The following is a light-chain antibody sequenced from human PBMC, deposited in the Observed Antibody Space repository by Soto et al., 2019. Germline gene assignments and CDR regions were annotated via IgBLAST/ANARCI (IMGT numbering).Light chain of an antibody. V-gene: IGLV2-8*01. J-gene: IGLJ1*01. CDR1: SSDVGGYDY. Sequence: QSALTQPPSASGSPGESVTISCTGTSSDVGGYDYLSWYQQNPGKAPKLMIYEGSKRPSGVPDCFSGSKSGNTASLTVSGLQAEDEADYYCSSYAGSSTYVFGTGTKVTVL. CDR2: EGS. CDR3: SSYAGSSTYV.